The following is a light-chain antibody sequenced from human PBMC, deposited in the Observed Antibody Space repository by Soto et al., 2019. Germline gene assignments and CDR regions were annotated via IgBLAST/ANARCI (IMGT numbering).Light chain of an antibody. J-gene: IGKJ1*01. CDR2: AAS. CDR1: EMISTY. V-gene: IGKV1-39*01. CDR3: QRTFRVPLT. Sequence: DIQLTQSPSSLSASVGDRVTLTCRASEMISTYLNWYQQKPGKAPKLLIHAASSLQTGVPSRFSASGSDTYFTLTISSXQPDDFATYYCQRTFRVPLTFGQGTKVDIK.